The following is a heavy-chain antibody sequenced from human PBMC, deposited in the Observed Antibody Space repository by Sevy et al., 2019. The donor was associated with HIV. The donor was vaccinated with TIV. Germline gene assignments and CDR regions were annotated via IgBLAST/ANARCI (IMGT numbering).Heavy chain of an antibody. D-gene: IGHD6-13*01. V-gene: IGHV3-23*01. CDR3: AKDRAAAGSGMDV. J-gene: IGHJ6*02. CDR1: GFTFSSYA. Sequence: GGSLRLSCAASGFTFSSYAMSWVRQAPGKGLEWVSAISGRGGSSYYADSVKGRFTISRDNSKNTLYLQMNSLRAEDTAVYYCAKDRAAAGSGMDVWGQGTTVTVSS. CDR2: ISGRGGSS.